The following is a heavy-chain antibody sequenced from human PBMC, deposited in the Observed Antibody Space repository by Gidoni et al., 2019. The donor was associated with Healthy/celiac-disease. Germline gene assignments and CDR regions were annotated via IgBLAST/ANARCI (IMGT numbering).Heavy chain of an antibody. J-gene: IGHJ4*02. D-gene: IGHD3-22*01. CDR3: ARGGVGRRLTMIVPGGATTGVY. Sequence: QVQLVQSGAEVKKPGSSVKVSCKASVGTFSSYAISWVRQAPGQGLEWMGKIIPILGIANYAQKFQGRVTITADKSTSTAYMELSSLRSEDTAVYYWARGGVGRRLTMIVPGGATTGVYWGQGTLVTVSS. CDR2: IIPILGIA. CDR1: VGTFSSYA. V-gene: IGHV1-69*04.